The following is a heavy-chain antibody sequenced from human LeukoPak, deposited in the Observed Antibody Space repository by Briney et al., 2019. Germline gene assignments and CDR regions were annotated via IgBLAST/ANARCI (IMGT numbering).Heavy chain of an antibody. D-gene: IGHD3-10*01. CDR1: GFTFTTYW. V-gene: IGHV3-7*02. Sequence: GGSLRLSCAASGFTFTTYWMSWVSDAPGKRLEWVANIKQDGSDKYYVDSVKGRFTISRDNAKNSLYLQMISLRAEDTAVYYCARGGYSGSGNYFDYWGQGTLVTVSS. J-gene: IGHJ4*02. CDR2: IKQDGSDK. CDR3: ARGGYSGSGNYFDY.